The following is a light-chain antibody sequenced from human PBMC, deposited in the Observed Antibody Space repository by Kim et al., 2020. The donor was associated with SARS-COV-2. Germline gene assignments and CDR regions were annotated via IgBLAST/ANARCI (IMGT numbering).Light chain of an antibody. CDR1: SGGIGSNY. CDR2: ESN. Sequence: GRPVPISCTRSSGGIGSNYVQWYQQRPGSAPTTVIYESNQRPSGVPDRFSGSIDTSSNSASLTISGLKTEDEADYYCQSYDSTSHVFGGGTQLTVL. J-gene: IGLJ3*02. CDR3: QSYDSTSHV. V-gene: IGLV6-57*03.